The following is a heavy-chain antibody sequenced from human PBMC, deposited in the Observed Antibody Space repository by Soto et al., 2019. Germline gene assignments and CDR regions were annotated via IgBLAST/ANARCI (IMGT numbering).Heavy chain of an antibody. Sequence: GGSLRLSCVVSGFSLSNYFISWVRQAPWKGLEWVANIKEDGSEKYYVESVKGRFTISRDNAKNSLYLQVNSLRDEDTAVYYCARPRFRGMDVWGQGTTVTVSS. CDR1: GFSLSNYF. J-gene: IGHJ6*02. D-gene: IGHD3-10*01. CDR2: IKEDGSEK. CDR3: ARPRFRGMDV. V-gene: IGHV3-7*03.